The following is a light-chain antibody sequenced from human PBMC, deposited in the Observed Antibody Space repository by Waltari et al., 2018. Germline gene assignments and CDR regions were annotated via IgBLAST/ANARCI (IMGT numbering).Light chain of an antibody. Sequence: EIVLTQSPATLSMSPGDRVPLPSRASKSVSSYLAWYQQKPGQAPRLLIYDASNRATGVPDRFSGSGSGTDFTLTISSLEPEDFAVYYCQQRSNWLGTFGPGTKVEIE. CDR2: DAS. V-gene: IGKV3-11*01. CDR3: QQRSNWLGT. CDR1: KSVSSY. J-gene: IGKJ3*01.